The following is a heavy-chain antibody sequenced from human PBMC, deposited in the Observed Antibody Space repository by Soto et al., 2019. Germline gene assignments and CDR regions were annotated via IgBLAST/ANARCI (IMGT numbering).Heavy chain of an antibody. D-gene: IGHD2-21*01. J-gene: IGHJ4*02. CDR3: VRDSCGGDCYADY. CDR1: GGSISDSTYY. V-gene: IGHV4-39*02. Sequence: SETLSLTCTVSGGSISDSTYYWGWIRQPPGKGLEWIGSIYYSGETYYTPSLKSRATISADASENHFSPRLTSVTAADTAVYFCVRDSCGGDCYADYWGQGALVTVSS. CDR2: IYYSGET.